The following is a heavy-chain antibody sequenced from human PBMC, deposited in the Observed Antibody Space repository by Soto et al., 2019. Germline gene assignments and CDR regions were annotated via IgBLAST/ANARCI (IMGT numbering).Heavy chain of an antibody. CDR2: ISSSGHMT. CDR3: AGTYGSAES. V-gene: IGHV3-11*04. J-gene: IGHJ5*02. CDR1: GFGFTFSNYY. D-gene: IGHD3-10*01. Sequence: VQLVESGGGLVRPGGSLSLSCAASGFGFTFSNYYMNWIRQAPGKGLEWVASISSSGHMTLYAPSVNGRFTISRDNGKNSLYLQMNSLRAEDTGVYFFAGTYGSAESWGPGTLVTVSS.